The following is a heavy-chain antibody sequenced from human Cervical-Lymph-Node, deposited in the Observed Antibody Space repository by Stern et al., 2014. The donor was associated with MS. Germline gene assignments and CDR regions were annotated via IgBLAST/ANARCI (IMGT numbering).Heavy chain of an antibody. Sequence: EVQLVQSGAEVKKPGESLKISCKGSEYSFTSYWIGWVRQMPGKGLEWVGIIYLGDSDTRHRPSFQGQVTISAHKSISTACLQWSSLKASDTAMYYCARHGTLYSSSWSWGQGTLVTVSS. D-gene: IGHD6-13*01. V-gene: IGHV5-51*01. CDR3: ARHGTLYSSSWS. CDR2: IYLGDSDT. CDR1: EYSFTSYW. J-gene: IGHJ1*01.